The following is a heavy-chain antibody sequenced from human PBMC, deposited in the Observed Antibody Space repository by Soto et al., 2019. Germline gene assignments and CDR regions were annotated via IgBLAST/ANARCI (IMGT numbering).Heavy chain of an antibody. CDR2: ISSNGGST. J-gene: IGHJ6*03. Sequence: GGSLRLSCAASGFTFSSYAMHWVRQAPGKGLEYVSAISSNGGSTYYANSVKGRFTISRDNSKNTLYLQMGSLRAEDMAVYYCARDSYELEPYYYYYMDVWGKGTTVTVSS. CDR3: ARDSYELEPYYYYYMDV. CDR1: GFTFSSYA. V-gene: IGHV3-64*01. D-gene: IGHD1-1*01.